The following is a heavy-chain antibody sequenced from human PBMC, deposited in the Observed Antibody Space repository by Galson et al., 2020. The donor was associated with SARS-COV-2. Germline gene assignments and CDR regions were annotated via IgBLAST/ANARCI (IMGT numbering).Heavy chain of an antibody. V-gene: IGHV3-23*01. J-gene: IGHJ4*02. CDR1: GFTFSSYA. CDR3: AKDVPAFSWELLSAGPESIFDY. D-gene: IGHD1-26*01. CDR2: ISGSGGST. Sequence: GGSLRLSCAASGFTFSSYAMSWVRQAPGKGLEWVSAISGSGGSTYYADSVKGRFTISRDNSKNTLYLQMNSLRAEDTAVYYCAKDVPAFSWELLSAGPESIFDYWGQGTLVTVSS.